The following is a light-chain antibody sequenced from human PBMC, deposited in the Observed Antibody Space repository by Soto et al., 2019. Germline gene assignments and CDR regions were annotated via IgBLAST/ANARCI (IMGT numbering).Light chain of an antibody. CDR2: CTS. CDR3: QQYGSSPFT. V-gene: IGKV3-20*01. Sequence: EIVLTQSPGTLSLSPGERATLSCRASQSVSSSYLAWYQQKPGQALRLLIYCTSSRATGIPERFSGSGSGTNFTLTSSRLEPEDFAVYYWQQYGSSPFTFGQGTRLEI. CDR1: QSVSSSY. J-gene: IGKJ5*01.